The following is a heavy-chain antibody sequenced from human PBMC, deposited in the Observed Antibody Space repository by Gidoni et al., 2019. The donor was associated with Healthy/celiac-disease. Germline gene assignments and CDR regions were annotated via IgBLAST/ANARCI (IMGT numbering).Heavy chain of an antibody. V-gene: IGHV3-15*01. Sequence: EVQLVESGGGLVKPGGSLRLSCAASGFPFSNAWMSWVRPAPGKGLEWVGRIKSKTDGGTTDYAAPVKGRFTISRDDSKNTLYLQMNSLKTEDTAVYYCTTEVTPYYFDYWGQGTLVTVSS. CDR2: IKSKTDGGTT. J-gene: IGHJ4*02. CDR1: GFPFSNAW. D-gene: IGHD2-21*02. CDR3: TTEVTPYYFDY.